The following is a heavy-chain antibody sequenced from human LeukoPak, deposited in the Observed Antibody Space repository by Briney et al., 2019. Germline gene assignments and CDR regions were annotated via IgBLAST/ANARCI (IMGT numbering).Heavy chain of an antibody. Sequence: PGGSLRLSCAASGFTFNNYAMSWVRPAPGKGLEWVSSLSGSGDYTFYADSVKGRFTISRDNSNDTLYLQMNSLRAEDTAVYYCAKFLPTHIVVANYYFDYWGQGTLVTVSS. CDR1: GFTFNNYA. CDR3: AKFLPTHIVVANYYFDY. CDR2: LSGSGDYT. J-gene: IGHJ4*02. V-gene: IGHV3-23*01. D-gene: IGHD2-21*01.